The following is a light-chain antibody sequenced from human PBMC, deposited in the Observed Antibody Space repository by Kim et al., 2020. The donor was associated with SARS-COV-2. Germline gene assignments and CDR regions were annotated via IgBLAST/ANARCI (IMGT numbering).Light chain of an antibody. CDR2: QDN. V-gene: IGLV6-57*03. Sequence: NFMLTQPHSVSESPGKTVTISCTRSSGSIASNYVQWYQQRPGSVPTSVIYQDNVRPSGVPDRFSGAIDSSSNSASLSISGLKTEDEADYYCQSYDSSTRVFGGGTQLTVL. J-gene: IGLJ3*02. CDR3: QSYDSSTRV. CDR1: SGSIASNY.